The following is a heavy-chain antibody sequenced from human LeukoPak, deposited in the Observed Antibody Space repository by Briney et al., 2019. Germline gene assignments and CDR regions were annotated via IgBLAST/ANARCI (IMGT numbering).Heavy chain of an antibody. CDR1: GGSISSSTYY. CDR3: ARHGSRVMATIEDS. D-gene: IGHD5-12*01. J-gene: IGHJ4*02. V-gene: IGHV4-39*01. CDR2: IYYSGST. Sequence: PSETLSLTCTVSGGSISSSTYYWGWIRQPPGKGLEWIGSIYYSGSTYYNPSLKSRVTISVDTSKSQFSLQLSSVTAADTAVYYCARHGSRVMATIEDSWGQGTLVIVSS.